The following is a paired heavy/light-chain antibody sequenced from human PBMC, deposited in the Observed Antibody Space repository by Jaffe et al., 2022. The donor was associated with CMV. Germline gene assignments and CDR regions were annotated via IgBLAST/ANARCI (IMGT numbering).Heavy chain of an antibody. CDR3: ARGTEDDWHFAL. CDR1: GGSISRHY. D-gene: IGHD1-1*01. J-gene: IGHJ2*01. CDR2: IYYSGST. Sequence: QVQLQESGPGLVKPSETLYLTCTVSGGSISRHYWTWIRQSPGKGLEWIGYIYYSGSTNYNPSLKSRITISLDTSKNQFSLKLSSVTAADAAVYYCARGTEDDWHFALWGRGTLVTVSS. V-gene: IGHV4-59*08.
Light chain of an antibody. J-gene: IGKJ5*01. CDR2: LGS. CDR1: QSLLHSNGHNY. CDR3: MQALQTPST. Sequence: DIVMTQSPLSLPVTPGEPASISCRSSQSLLHSNGHNYMDWYLQKPGQSPQLLIYLGSNRASGVPDRFSGSGSGTDFTLKISRVEAEDVGVYYCMQALQTPSTFGQGTRLEIK. V-gene: IGKV2-28*01.